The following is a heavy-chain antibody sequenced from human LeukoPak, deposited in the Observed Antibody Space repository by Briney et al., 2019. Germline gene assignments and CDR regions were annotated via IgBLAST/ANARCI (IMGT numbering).Heavy chain of an antibody. CDR1: GGSFSGYY. Sequence: SETLSLTCAVYGGSFSGYYWSWIRQPPGKGLEWIGEINHSGSTNYNPSLKSRVTISVDTSKNQFSLKLSSVTAADTAVYYCARQRLVPQYYYYYMDVWGKGTTVTISS. D-gene: IGHD6-19*01. V-gene: IGHV4-34*01. CDR2: INHSGST. CDR3: ARQRLVPQYYYYYMDV. J-gene: IGHJ6*03.